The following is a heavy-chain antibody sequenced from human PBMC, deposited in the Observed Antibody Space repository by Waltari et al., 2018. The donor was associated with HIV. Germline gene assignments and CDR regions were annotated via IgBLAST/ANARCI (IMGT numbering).Heavy chain of an antibody. Sequence: EEHLVESGGGLVKPGESLRLSCAASGFDFNTYSMNWVPQAPGKGQSLVSSIRGSNTYIYYEDSVKGRFTIARDNAKNSLYLQMSSLRAEDTAVYYCARDRSDDCWSGPNYGMDVWGQGTTVTVSS. J-gene: IGHJ6*02. CDR2: IRGSNTYI. CDR1: GFDFNTYS. CDR3: ARDRSDDCWSGPNYGMDV. V-gene: IGHV3-21*06. D-gene: IGHD3-3*01.